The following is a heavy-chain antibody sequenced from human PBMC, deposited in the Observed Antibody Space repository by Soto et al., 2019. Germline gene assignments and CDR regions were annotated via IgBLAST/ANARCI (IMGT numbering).Heavy chain of an antibody. CDR1: GGLTRRGKW. CDR3: ARLIVVVPAATHFDY. D-gene: IGHD2-2*01. CDR2: IYHSGST. J-gene: IGHJ4*02. V-gene: IGHV4-4*02. Sequence: VSGGLTRRGKWLVWGLLLPGKGLEWIGEIYHSGSTNYNPSLKSRVTISVDKSKNQFSLKLSSVTAADTAVYYCARLIVVVPAATHFDYWGQGTLVTVS.